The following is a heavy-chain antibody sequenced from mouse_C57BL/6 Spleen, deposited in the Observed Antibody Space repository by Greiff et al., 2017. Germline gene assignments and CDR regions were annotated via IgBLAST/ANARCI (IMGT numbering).Heavy chain of an antibody. V-gene: IGHV1-61*01. CDR2: IYPSDSET. J-gene: IGHJ1*03. CDR3: ARTLYYGSRGYWYFDV. Sequence: QVQLKQPGAELVRPGSSVKLSCKASGYTFTSYWMDWVKQRPGQGLEWIGNIYPSDSETHYNQQFKDKATLTVDKSSSTAYMQLSSLTSEDSAVYYCARTLYYGSRGYWYFDVWGTGTTVTVSS. D-gene: IGHD1-1*01. CDR1: GYTFTSYW.